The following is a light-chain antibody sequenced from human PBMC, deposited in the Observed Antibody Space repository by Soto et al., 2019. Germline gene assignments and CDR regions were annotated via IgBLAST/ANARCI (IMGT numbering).Light chain of an antibody. Sequence: DIQMTQSPSTLSASVGDRVTITCRASQSISAWLAWYQHKPGKAPKLLIYQASNLESGVPSRFSGSGSGTEFTLTSSSLQPDDFATYYCQQYNRYWTFGQGTKVEIK. CDR1: QSISAW. V-gene: IGKV1-5*03. CDR3: QQYNRYWT. CDR2: QAS. J-gene: IGKJ1*01.